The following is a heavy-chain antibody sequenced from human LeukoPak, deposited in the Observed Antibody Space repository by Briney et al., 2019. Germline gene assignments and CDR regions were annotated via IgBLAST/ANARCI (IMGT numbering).Heavy chain of an antibody. Sequence: ASVKVSCKASGYTFTSYGISWVRQAPGQGLEWMGWISAYNGNTNYAQKLQGRVTMTTDTSTSTAYMELRSLRSDDTAVYYCARAVDYYDSSGYDYYFDYWGQGTLVTVSS. V-gene: IGHV1-18*01. CDR3: ARAVDYYDSSGYDYYFDY. CDR1: GYTFTSYG. D-gene: IGHD3-22*01. J-gene: IGHJ4*02. CDR2: ISAYNGNT.